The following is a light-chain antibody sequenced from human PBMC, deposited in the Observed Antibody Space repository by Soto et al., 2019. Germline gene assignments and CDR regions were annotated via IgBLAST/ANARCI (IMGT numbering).Light chain of an antibody. V-gene: IGKV1-5*01. CDR2: DAS. CDR3: QQYNSYWGT. J-gene: IGKJ1*01. Sequence: DIQMTQSPSTLSASVGDRVTITCRASQSISSWLAWYQHKPGKAPKLLIYDASSLESGVPSRFSGSGSGTEFTLTISSLQPDDFATYYCQQYNSYWGTFGQGTKVDIK. CDR1: QSISSW.